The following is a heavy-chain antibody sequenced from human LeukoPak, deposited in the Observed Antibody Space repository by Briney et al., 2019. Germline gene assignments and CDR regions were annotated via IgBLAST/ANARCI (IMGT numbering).Heavy chain of an antibody. CDR3: AKRQGSTVEGNWYVDY. Sequence: GGSLRLSSGASGFLLTAYAMSWVRQAPGKGLEWVSTISANGGTTYYADSVKGRFTISRDNSKKTIYLQMSSLRVEDTAVYYCAKRQGSTVEGNWYVDYWGRGSLVTVSS. CDR1: GFLLTAYA. D-gene: IGHD4-23*01. V-gene: IGHV3-23*01. CDR2: ISANGGTT. J-gene: IGHJ2*01.